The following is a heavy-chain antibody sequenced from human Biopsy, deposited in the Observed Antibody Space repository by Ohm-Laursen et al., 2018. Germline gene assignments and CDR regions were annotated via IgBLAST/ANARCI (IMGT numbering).Heavy chain of an antibody. V-gene: IGHV4-34*01. CDR1: GESFNCYY. Sequence: TLSLTCALYGESFNCYYWSWIRQTPGKGLEWIGEINHSGRTNYNPSLKRRLTISVDTTKNHFSLKERSGTAADRAVYYCVRGVDYYDPYHYYALDVWGQGTTVTVSS. CDR2: INHSGRT. CDR3: VRGVDYYDPYHYYALDV. D-gene: IGHD3-22*01. J-gene: IGHJ6*02.